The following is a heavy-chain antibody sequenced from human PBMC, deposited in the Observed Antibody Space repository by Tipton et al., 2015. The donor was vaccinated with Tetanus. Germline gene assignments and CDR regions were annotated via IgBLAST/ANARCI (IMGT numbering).Heavy chain of an antibody. D-gene: IGHD3-10*01. J-gene: IGHJ4*02. CDR1: GASISGYY. CDR2: IHYTGST. Sequence: TLSLTCSVSGASISGYYRNWIRQPPGKGLEWIGYIHYTGSTNYNPSLKSRVTLSSDTSKAQFSLKLISVTPADTAIYYCARTGWFGHMPAFDSWGLGTLVTVSS. CDR3: ARTGWFGHMPAFDS. V-gene: IGHV4-59*01.